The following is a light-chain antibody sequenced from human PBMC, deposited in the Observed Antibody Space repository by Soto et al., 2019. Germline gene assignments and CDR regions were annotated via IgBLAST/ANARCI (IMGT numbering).Light chain of an antibody. Sequence: EIVMTQSPATLSVSPGERVTLSCRASHSVSSRLAWYQEKPGQAPRLLIYGASTRATGLPARFSGSGSGTEFTLTISSLQPEDFAVYYCQHYTNWPLTFGGGTKVEIK. V-gene: IGKV3-15*01. CDR1: HSVSSR. J-gene: IGKJ4*01. CDR2: GAS. CDR3: QHYTNWPLT.